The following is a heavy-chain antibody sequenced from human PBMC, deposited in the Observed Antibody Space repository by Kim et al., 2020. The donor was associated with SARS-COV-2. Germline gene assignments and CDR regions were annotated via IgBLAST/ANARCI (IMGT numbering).Heavy chain of an antibody. J-gene: IGHJ5*02. D-gene: IGHD6-6*01. V-gene: IGHV4-39*02. CDR3: ERLEQSSSSRLFDP. CDR2: IDYTGDT. CDR1: GGSVSSSTYY. Sequence: SETLSLTCTVSGGSVSSSTYYWGWIRQPPGKGLEWIGNIDYTGDTYYNPSLKSRVTISVDTSKNHLSLKLSSLTAAGTAVYYCERLEQSSSSRLFDPWGQGARLSVSS.